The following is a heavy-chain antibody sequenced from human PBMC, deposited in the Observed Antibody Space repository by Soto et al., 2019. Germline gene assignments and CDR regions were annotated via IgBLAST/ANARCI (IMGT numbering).Heavy chain of an antibody. Sequence: LGESLKISCKGSGYSFTNYWIAWVRQMPGKGLEWMGRIDPSDSYTNYSPSFQGHVTISADKSISTAYLQWSSLKASDTAMYYCARRHSSSSAFDPWGQGTLGTVSS. CDR1: GYSFTNYW. D-gene: IGHD6-13*01. CDR2: IDPSDSYT. J-gene: IGHJ5*02. V-gene: IGHV5-10-1*01. CDR3: ARRHSSSSAFDP.